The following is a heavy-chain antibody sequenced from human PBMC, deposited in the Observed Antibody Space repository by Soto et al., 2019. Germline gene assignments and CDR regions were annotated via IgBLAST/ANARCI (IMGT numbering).Heavy chain of an antibody. CDR3: ARSDIVVETRPPFDY. V-gene: IGHV1-18*04. Sequence: ASVKVSCKASGYTFTSYGISWVRQAPGQGLEWMGWISAYNGNTNYAQKLQGRVTMTTDTSTSTAYMELRSLRSDDTAVYYCARSDIVVETRPPFDYWGQGTLVTVSS. D-gene: IGHD2-15*01. CDR2: ISAYNGNT. J-gene: IGHJ4*02. CDR1: GYTFTSYG.